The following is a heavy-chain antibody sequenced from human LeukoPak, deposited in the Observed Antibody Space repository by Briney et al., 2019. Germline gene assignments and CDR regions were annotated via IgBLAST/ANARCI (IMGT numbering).Heavy chain of an antibody. D-gene: IGHD3-22*01. J-gene: IGHJ4*02. CDR2: TTNSGGNT. CDR3: ATARGFY. Sequence: GGSLRLSCAASGFTFSSYSMSWVRQAPGKGLEWVSGTTNSGGNTYYADSVKGRFTISRDNSKNTLSLQMTSLRAEDTAVYYCATARGFYWGEGTLVTVSS. CDR1: GFTFSSYS. V-gene: IGHV3-23*01.